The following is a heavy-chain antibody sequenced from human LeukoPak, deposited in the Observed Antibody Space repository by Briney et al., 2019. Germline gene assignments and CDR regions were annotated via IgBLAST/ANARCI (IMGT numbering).Heavy chain of an antibody. V-gene: IGHV3-43D*03. D-gene: IGHD1-26*01. CDR1: GFTFDDYA. Sequence: GGSLRLSCAASGFTFDDYAMHWVRQAPGKGLEWVSLISWDGGSTYYADSVKGRFTISRDNSKNSLYLQMNSLRAEDTALYYCAKGFSGSYYPHFDYWGQGTLVTVSS. CDR3: AKGFSGSYYPHFDY. J-gene: IGHJ4*02. CDR2: ISWDGGST.